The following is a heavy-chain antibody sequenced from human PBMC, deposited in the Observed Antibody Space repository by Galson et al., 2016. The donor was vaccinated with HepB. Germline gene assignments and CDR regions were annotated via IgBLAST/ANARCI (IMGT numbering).Heavy chain of an antibody. CDR3: ARAGRAALSYYTGIDV. CDR1: GGSISSNNW. V-gene: IGHV4-4*02. J-gene: IGHJ6*02. CDR2: MYHGGTT. D-gene: IGHD3-22*01. Sequence: CGVSGGSISSNNWWTWVRRPPGKGLEWIGEMYHGGTTNYNPSLRSRVTISIDKSKNQFSLKLSSVTAADTAVYYCARAGRAALSYYTGIDVWGQGTTVTVSS.